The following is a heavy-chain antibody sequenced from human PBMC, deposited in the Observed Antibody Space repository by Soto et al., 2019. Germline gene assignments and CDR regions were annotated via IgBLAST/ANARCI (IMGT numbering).Heavy chain of an antibody. Sequence: SETLSLTCAVSGGSISSGGYSWSWIRQPPGKGLEWIGYIYYSGSTYYNPSLKSRVTISVDTSKNQFSLKLSSVTAADTAVYYCARGSYYYDSSGYYHYWSQGTLVTVSS. CDR3: ARGSYYYDSSGYYHY. V-gene: IGHV4-30-2*05. CDR2: IYYSGST. CDR1: GGSISSGGYS. D-gene: IGHD3-22*01. J-gene: IGHJ4*02.